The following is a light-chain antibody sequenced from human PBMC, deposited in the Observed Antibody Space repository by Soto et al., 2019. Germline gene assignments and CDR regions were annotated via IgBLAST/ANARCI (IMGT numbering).Light chain of an antibody. CDR2: EVN. CDR3: CSYAGSSNV. Sequence: QSALTQPASVSGSPGQSITISCTGTSSDFGNYNLVSWYQQHPGKVPKLILFEVNKRPSGVSGRFSGSKSGNTASLTISGLQAEDEADYYCCSYAGSSNVFGTGTKLTVL. J-gene: IGLJ1*01. CDR1: SSDFGNYNL. V-gene: IGLV2-23*02.